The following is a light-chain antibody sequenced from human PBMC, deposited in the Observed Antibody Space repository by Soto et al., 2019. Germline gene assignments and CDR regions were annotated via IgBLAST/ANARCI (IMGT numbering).Light chain of an antibody. Sequence: QSALTQPASVSGSPGQSITISCTGTSSDVGGYNYVSWYQQHPGKAPKLMIYDVSNRPSGVSNRFSGSKSGNTASLTISGLQAEDEADYYWSSYTSSSSYAFGTGTKVTVL. CDR3: SSYTSSSSYA. V-gene: IGLV2-14*01. CDR2: DVS. CDR1: SSDVGGYNY. J-gene: IGLJ1*01.